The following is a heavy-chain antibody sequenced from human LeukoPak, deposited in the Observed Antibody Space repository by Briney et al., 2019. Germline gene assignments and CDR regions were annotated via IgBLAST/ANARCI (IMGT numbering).Heavy chain of an antibody. CDR1: GFTFSSYA. CDR3: AKSRAQAVRAFDY. CDR2: ISGSGGST. D-gene: IGHD3-10*01. Sequence: GGSLRLSCAASGFTFSSYAMSWVRQAPGKGLELVSAISGSGGSTYYADSVKGRFTISRDNSKNTLYLQMNSLRAEDTAVYYCAKSRAQAVRAFDYWGQGTLVTVSS. V-gene: IGHV3-23*01. J-gene: IGHJ4*02.